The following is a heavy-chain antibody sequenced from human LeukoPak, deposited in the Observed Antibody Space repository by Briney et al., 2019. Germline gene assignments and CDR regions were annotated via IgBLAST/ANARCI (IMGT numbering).Heavy chain of an antibody. D-gene: IGHD5-12*01. CDR1: GGSISRYY. Sequence: SEPLSLTCTVSGGSISRYYWIWLRQPPGKGLEWIGYIYYCGSTNYNPSLNSRVTISLDTSKNQFSLKLSSLTAADTAVYYCARVPVATRLGYFDYWGQGTLVTVSS. CDR2: IYYCGST. V-gene: IGHV4-59*01. J-gene: IGHJ4*02. CDR3: ARVPVATRLGYFDY.